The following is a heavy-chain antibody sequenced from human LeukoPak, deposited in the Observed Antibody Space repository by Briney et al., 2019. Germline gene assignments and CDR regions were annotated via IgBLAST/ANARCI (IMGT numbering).Heavy chain of an antibody. CDR3: ARDRGFSYGIDF. CDR2: IQQDGSEK. J-gene: IGHJ4*02. V-gene: IGHV3-7*04. Sequence: GGSLRLSCAASGFSISNYAMSWVRQAPGRGLEWVANIQQDGSEKYYVDSVKGRFTISRDNAKKSLFLQVSSLRGEDTAVYYCARDRGFSYGIDFWGQGTLVTVSS. CDR1: GFSISNYA. D-gene: IGHD5-18*01.